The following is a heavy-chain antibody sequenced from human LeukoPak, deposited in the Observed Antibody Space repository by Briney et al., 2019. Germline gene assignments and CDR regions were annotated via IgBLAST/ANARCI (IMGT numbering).Heavy chain of an antibody. J-gene: IGHJ3*02. D-gene: IGHD5-24*01. V-gene: IGHV4-59*11. CDR1: GGSISSHY. Sequence: SETLSLTCTVSGGSISSHYWSWIRQSPGKGLEWIGYIYYSGSTNYNPSLKSRVTISVDTSKNQFSLKLSSVTAADTAVYYCARGEMATIEDAFDIWAKGQWSPSLQ. CDR3: ARGEMATIEDAFDI. CDR2: IYYSGST.